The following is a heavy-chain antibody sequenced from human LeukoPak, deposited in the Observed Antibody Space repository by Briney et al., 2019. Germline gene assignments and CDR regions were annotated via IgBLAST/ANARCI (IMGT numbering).Heavy chain of an antibody. CDR2: IYHSGST. CDR3: ARGPPEGYYYYMDV. Sequence: SQTLSLTCAVSGGSISSGGYSWSWIRQPPGKGLEWIGYIYHSGSTYYNPSLKSRVTMSVDTSKNQLSLKVSSVTAADTAVYYCARGPPEGYYYYMDVWGKGTTVTVSS. CDR1: GGSISSGGYS. V-gene: IGHV4-30-2*01. J-gene: IGHJ6*03.